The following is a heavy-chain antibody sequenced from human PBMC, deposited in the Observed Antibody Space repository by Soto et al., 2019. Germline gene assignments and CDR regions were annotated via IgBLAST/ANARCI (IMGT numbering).Heavy chain of an antibody. Sequence: GGSLRLSCEASGFTFSGFDMHWVRQPTGKGLEWVSSIGTAGDTCYTVSVKGRFTISRDNAKNSLSLQMNSLRAGDTAVYFCAKSQEIGTHFFDSWGQGTQVTVSS. CDR1: GFTFSGFD. J-gene: IGHJ4*02. CDR2: IGTAGDT. CDR3: AKSQEIGTHFFDS. V-gene: IGHV3-13*01. D-gene: IGHD6-13*01.